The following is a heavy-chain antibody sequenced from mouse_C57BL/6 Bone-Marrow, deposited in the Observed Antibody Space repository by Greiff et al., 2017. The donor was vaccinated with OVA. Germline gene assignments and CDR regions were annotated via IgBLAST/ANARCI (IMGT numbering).Heavy chain of an antibody. CDR2: ISSGSSTI. CDR1: GFTFSDYG. J-gene: IGHJ3*01. Sequence: EVMLVESGGGLVKPGGSLKLSCAASGFTFSDYGMHWVRQAPEKGLEWVAYISSGSSTIYYADTVKGRFTISRDNAKNTLFLQMTSLRSEDTAMYYCARPLYYYGSSWFAYWGQGTLVTVSA. V-gene: IGHV5-17*01. D-gene: IGHD1-1*01. CDR3: ARPLYYYGSSWFAY.